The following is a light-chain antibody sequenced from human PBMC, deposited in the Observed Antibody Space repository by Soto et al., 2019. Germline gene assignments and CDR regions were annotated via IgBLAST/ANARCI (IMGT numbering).Light chain of an antibody. CDR2: AAS. J-gene: IGKJ1*01. V-gene: IGKV1-17*02. CDR1: QGIRND. Sequence: DNQMTQSPYSLSASVGDRVTITCRGSQGIRNDSSWYQQKPGKAPKRLIYAASSLQSGVPSMFSGSASGTEFALTISNLHSKDFASYYCLQDNSDPWPFGQGTKVDSK. CDR3: LQDNSDPWP.